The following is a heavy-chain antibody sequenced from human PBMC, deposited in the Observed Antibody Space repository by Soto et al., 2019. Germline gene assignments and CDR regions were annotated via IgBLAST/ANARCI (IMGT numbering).Heavy chain of an antibody. CDR3: AREGDSGATGFDY. D-gene: IGHD1-26*01. J-gene: IGHJ4*02. CDR1: GGSISSYY. CDR2: IYYSGST. V-gene: IGHV4-59*01. Sequence: SETLSLTCTVSGGSISSYYWSWIRQPPGKGLEWIGYIYYSGSTNYNPSLKSRVTISVDTSKNQFSLKLSSVTAADTAVYYCAREGDSGATGFDYWGQGTLVTVSS.